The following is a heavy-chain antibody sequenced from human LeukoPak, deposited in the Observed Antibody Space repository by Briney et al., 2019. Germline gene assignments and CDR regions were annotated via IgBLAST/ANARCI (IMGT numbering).Heavy chain of an antibody. V-gene: IGHV4-59*01. CDR3: ARALLRPWFDP. J-gene: IGHJ5*02. CDR2: IYYSGST. Sequence: SETLSLTCTGSGGSISSYYWSWIRQPPGKGLEWIGYIYYSGSTNYNPSLKSRVTISVDTSKNQFSLKLSSVTAADTAVYYCARALLRPWFDPWGQGTLVTVSS. D-gene: IGHD4-17*01. CDR1: GGSISSYY.